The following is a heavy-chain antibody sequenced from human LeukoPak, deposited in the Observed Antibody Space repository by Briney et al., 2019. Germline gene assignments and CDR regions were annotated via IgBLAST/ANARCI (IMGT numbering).Heavy chain of an antibody. J-gene: IGHJ3*02. D-gene: IGHD3-3*01. CDR1: GFIFSSYS. Sequence: GGSLRLSCAASGFIFSSYSMNWVRQAPGKGLEWVSYISSSSSTIYYADSVKGRFTISRDNAKNSLYLQMNSLRAEDTAVYYCARDDYYDFWSGYYTRDAAFDIWGQGTMVTVSS. V-gene: IGHV3-48*01. CDR2: ISSSSSTI. CDR3: ARDDYYDFWSGYYTRDAAFDI.